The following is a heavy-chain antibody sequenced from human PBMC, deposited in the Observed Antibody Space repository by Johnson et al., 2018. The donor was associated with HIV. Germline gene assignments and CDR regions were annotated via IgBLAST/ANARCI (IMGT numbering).Heavy chain of an antibody. CDR3: ARDGRGEQLVDQGDAFDI. J-gene: IGHJ3*02. Sequence: VQLVESGGGVVRPGGSLRLSCAASGFTFDDYGMNWFRQAPGKGLEWVSGINWNGGSTAYGDSVKGRFTISRDNAKNSLYLQMNSLRAEDTALYFCARDGRGEQLVDQGDAFDIWGQGTVVTVSS. V-gene: IGHV3-20*04. D-gene: IGHD6-6*01. CDR1: GFTFDDYG. CDR2: INWNGGST.